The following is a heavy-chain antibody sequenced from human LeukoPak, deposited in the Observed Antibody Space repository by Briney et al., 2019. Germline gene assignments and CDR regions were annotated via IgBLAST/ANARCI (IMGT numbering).Heavy chain of an antibody. D-gene: IGHD3-22*01. V-gene: IGHV3-30-3*01. CDR1: GFTFSSYA. Sequence: PGRSLRLSCAASGFTFSSYAMHWVRQAPGKGLEWVAVISYEGRIKYHADSVKGRFTISRDNSKNTLYLQMNSLRAEDTAVYYCASHYYDSSGYYFDYWGQGTLVT. CDR3: ASHYYDSSGYYFDY. J-gene: IGHJ4*02. CDR2: ISYEGRIK.